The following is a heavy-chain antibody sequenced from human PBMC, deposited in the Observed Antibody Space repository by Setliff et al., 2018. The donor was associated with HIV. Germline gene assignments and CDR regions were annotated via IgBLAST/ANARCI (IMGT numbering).Heavy chain of an antibody. CDR2: IYPGDSDT. CDR3: ARQGDYHILTGYYSGPHDAFDI. D-gene: IGHD3-9*01. J-gene: IGHJ3*02. CDR1: GYSFTNHW. V-gene: IGHV5-51*01. Sequence: PGESLKISCKGSGYSFTNHWIAWVRQMPGRGLEWMGIIYPGDSDTRYSPSFQGQVTISADKSISTAYLQWSSLKASDTAMYYCARQGDYHILTGYYSGPHDAFDIWGQGTMVTVS.